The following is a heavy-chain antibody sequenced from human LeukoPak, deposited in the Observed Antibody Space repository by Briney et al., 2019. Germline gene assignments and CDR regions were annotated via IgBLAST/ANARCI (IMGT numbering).Heavy chain of an antibody. V-gene: IGHV3-73*01. CDR3: TRHGSSGDV. D-gene: IGHD6-25*01. J-gene: IGHJ6*04. CDR2: IRSKANSYAT. CDR1: GFSISGSA. Sequence: GGSLRLSCAASGFSISGSAMHWVRQASGKGLEWVGRIRSKANSYATAYAASVKGRFTISRDDSKNTAYLQMNSLKTEDTAVYYCTRHGSSGDVWGKGTTVTVSS.